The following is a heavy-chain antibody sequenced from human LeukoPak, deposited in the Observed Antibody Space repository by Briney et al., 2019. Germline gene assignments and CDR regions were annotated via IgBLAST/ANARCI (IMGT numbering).Heavy chain of an antibody. CDR1: GGSISSSIYY. CDR2: IYYNGST. J-gene: IGHJ6*02. V-gene: IGHV4-39*02. Sequence: SETLSLTCTVSGGSISSSIYYWGWIRQPPGKGLEWIGSIYYNGSTYYNPSLKSRVTISVDTSKKRFSLRLSSVTAADSAVYYCAREGSGGLFYYGMDVWGQGTTVTVSS. D-gene: IGHD3-10*01. CDR3: AREGSGGLFYYGMDV.